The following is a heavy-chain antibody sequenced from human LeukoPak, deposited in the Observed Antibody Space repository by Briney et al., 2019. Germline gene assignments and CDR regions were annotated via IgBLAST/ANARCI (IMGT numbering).Heavy chain of an antibody. CDR3: ARVRRGSLYYFDS. CDR1: GFTFNNYW. J-gene: IGHJ4*02. Sequence: AGGSLRLSCAASGFTFNNYWMHWVRQPPGKGLVWVSRINSDGSITTYAGSVKGRFTISSDNAKNTVYLQMNSLRAEDTAVYSCARVRRGSLYYFDSWGQGTLVTVSS. D-gene: IGHD1-26*01. V-gene: IGHV3-74*01. CDR2: INSDGSIT.